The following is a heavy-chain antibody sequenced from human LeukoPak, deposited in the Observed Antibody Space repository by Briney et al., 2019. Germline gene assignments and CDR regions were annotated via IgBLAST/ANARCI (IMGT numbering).Heavy chain of an antibody. CDR3: ARPRAYYGMDV. CDR2: IYYSGGT. CDR1: GGFISNYY. Sequence: PSETLSLTCTVSGGFISNYYWSWIRQPPGMGLEWIGYIYYSGGTNYNPSLKSRVTISVDTSKNQFSLKLSSVTAADTAVYYCARPRAYYGMDVWGQGTTVTVSS. J-gene: IGHJ6*02. V-gene: IGHV4-59*01.